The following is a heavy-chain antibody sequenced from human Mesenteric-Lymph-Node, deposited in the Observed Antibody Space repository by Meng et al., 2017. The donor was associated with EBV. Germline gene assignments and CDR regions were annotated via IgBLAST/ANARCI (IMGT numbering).Heavy chain of an antibody. CDR1: GFTFSTFW. CDR3: STLSGDYEANF. CDR2: INNDGRRT. D-gene: IGHD4-17*01. Sequence: LQLVGSGGGLVQPGGSLRLSCTASGFTFSTFWMHWVRQVPGQGLVWVSRINNDGRRTNYADSVKGRFTISRDNARNTLYLQMNSLRAEDTAVYYCSTLSGDYEANFWGQGTLVTVPS. J-gene: IGHJ4*02. V-gene: IGHV3-74*01.